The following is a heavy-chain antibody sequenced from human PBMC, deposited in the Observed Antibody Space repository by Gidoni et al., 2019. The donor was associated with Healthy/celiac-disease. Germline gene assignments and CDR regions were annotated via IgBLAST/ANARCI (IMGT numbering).Heavy chain of an antibody. Sequence: QVQLVESGGGLVKPGGSLRLSCAASGFTFSDYYMSWIRQAPGKGLEWVSYISSSGSTIYYADSVKGRFTISRDNAKNSLYLQMNSLRAEDTAVYYCARAARTYDSSGYFFNVDAFDIWGQGTMVTVSS. J-gene: IGHJ3*02. D-gene: IGHD3-22*01. CDR1: GFTFSDYY. CDR2: ISSSGSTI. V-gene: IGHV3-11*01. CDR3: ARAARTYDSSGYFFNVDAFDI.